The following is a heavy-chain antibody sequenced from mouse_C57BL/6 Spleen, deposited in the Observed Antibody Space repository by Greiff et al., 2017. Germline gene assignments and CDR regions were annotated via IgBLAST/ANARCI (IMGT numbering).Heavy chain of an antibody. CDR1: GYTFTSYW. D-gene: IGHD1-1*01. CDR2: NYPSDSET. J-gene: IGHJ1*03. CDR3: ARGDYGSSYWYFDV. V-gene: IGHV1-61*01. Sequence: QVHVKQPGAELVRPGSSVKLSCKASGYTFTSYWMDWVKQRPGQGLEWIGNNYPSDSETHYTQKFKDKATLTVDKSSSTAYMQLSSLTSEDSAVYYCARGDYGSSYWYFDVWGTGTTVTVSS.